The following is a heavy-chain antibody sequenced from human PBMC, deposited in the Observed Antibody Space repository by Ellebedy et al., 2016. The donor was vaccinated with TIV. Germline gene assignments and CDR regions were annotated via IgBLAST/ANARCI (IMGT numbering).Heavy chain of an antibody. CDR1: GYTFTSYY. CDR3: ARAARGHCSGGSCYTWFDP. CDR2: INPIGGST. J-gene: IGHJ5*02. Sequence: AASVKVSCKASGYTFTSYYMHWVRQAPGQGLEWMGIINPIGGSTTYEQKFQGRVTMTRDTSTTTVYMDLSSLRSEDTAVYYCARAARGHCSGGSCYTWFDPWGQGTLVTVSS. D-gene: IGHD2-15*01. V-gene: IGHV1-46*01.